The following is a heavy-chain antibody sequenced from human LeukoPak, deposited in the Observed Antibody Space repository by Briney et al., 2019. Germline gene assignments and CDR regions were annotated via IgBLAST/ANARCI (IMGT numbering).Heavy chain of an antibody. J-gene: IGHJ4*02. V-gene: IGHV4-59*08. CDR3: AGVRYSSGCPLRY. CDR1: GGSISSYY. CDR2: IYYSGST. Sequence: SETLSLTCTVSGGSISSYYWSWIRQPPGKGLEWIGYIYYSGSTNYNPSLKSRVTISVDTSKNQFSLKLSSVTAADTAVYYCAGVRYSSGCPLRYWGQGTLVTVSS. D-gene: IGHD6-19*01.